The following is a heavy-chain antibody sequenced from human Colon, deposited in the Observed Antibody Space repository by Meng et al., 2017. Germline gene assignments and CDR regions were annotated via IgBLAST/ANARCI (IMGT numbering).Heavy chain of an antibody. CDR2: IYSGGST. J-gene: IGHJ3*02. CDR3: SCSGSYYPTNDAFDI. V-gene: IGHV3-53*04. CDR1: GFTVSSNY. Sequence: GESLKISCAASGFTVSSNYMSWVRQAPGKGLEWVSVIYSGGSTYYADSVKGRFTISRHNSKNTLYLQMNSLGAEDTAVYYCSCSGSYYPTNDAFDIWGQGTMVTVSS. D-gene: IGHD3-10*02.